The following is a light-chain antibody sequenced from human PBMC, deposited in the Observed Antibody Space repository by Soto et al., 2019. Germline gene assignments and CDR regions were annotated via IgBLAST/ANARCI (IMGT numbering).Light chain of an antibody. CDR2: DVS. CDR1: QSVGSN. CDR3: QQYNNWPPWIT. Sequence: EIVMTQSPATLSVSPGDRATLSCRASQSVGSNLAWYQQKAGQASRLLIYDVSTRATGVPVRFGGSGSGTEFTLTISSLQSEDFAVYYCQQYNNWPPWITFGQGTRLEIK. V-gene: IGKV3-15*01. J-gene: IGKJ5*01.